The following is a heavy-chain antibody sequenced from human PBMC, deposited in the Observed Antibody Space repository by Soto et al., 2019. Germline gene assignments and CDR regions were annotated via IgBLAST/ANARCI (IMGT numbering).Heavy chain of an antibody. CDR1: GGSISSGGYS. V-gene: IGHV4-30-2*01. CDR3: ARAHYGDFGYGMDV. D-gene: IGHD4-17*01. CDR2: IYDSGFT. J-gene: IGHJ6*02. Sequence: PSETLSLTCAVSGGSISSGGYSWSWVRQPPGKGMERIGYIYDSGFTYYNPSLKSRVTISVDRSENQFSLKLSSVTAADTAVYYCARAHYGDFGYGMDVWGQGTTVTVSS.